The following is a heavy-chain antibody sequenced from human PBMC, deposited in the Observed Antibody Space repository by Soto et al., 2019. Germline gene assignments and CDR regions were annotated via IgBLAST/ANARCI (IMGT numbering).Heavy chain of an antibody. J-gene: IGHJ3*02. V-gene: IGHV4-30-2*01. CDR1: GGSISSGGYS. CDR2: IYHSGST. D-gene: IGHD3-22*01. Sequence: PSETLSLTCAVSGGSISSGGYSWSWIRQPPGKGLEWIGYIYHSGSTYYNPSLKSRVTISVDRSKNQFSLKLSSVTAADTAVYYCATTSGADITMIGSAFDIWGQGKMVTVSS. CDR3: ATTSGADITMIGSAFDI.